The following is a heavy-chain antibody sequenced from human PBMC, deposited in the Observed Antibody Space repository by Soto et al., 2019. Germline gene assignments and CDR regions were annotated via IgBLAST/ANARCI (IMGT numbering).Heavy chain of an antibody. CDR2: ISVFNCQT. D-gene: IGHD3-22*01. J-gene: IGHJ4*02. Sequence: ASVKVAFNASGNTFGSHGFSWMLQSPGQRREGMGCISVFNCQTNHALKFQGRVTLTTDASTSTASMALRRLSSADTAVYFCERVDHRGVAVVSDYWGQGRLVTVSS. V-gene: IGHV1-18*01. CDR3: ERVDHRGVAVVSDY. CDR1: GNTFGSHG.